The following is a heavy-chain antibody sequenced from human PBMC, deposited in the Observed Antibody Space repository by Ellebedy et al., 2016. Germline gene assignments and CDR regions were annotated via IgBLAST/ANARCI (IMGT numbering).Heavy chain of an antibody. CDR1: GGSFSSDY. Sequence: GSLRLSCNVSGGSFSSDYWNWIRRPPGKELEWIGYVFHTGIAVYNPSLKSRVTMSIDTSRSQFSLTLTSVTAADTAVYYCAKWNGDWYAFDVWGQGTMVTVSS. V-gene: IGHV4-59*03. D-gene: IGHD1-20*01. CDR2: VFHTGIA. J-gene: IGHJ3*01. CDR3: AKWNGDWYAFDV.